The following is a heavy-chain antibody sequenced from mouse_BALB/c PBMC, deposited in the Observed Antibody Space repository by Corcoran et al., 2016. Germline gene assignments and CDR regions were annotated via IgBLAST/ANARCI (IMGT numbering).Heavy chain of an antibody. Sequence: DVQLQESGPGLVKPSQSLSLTCSVTGYSITSGYYWNWIRQFPGNKLEWMGYISYDGSNNYNPTLKNRISITPDPSKNQFFLKLNSMTTEDTTAYYCARRDAMDYWGQGTSVTVSS. CDR1: GYSITSGYY. V-gene: IGHV3-6*02. J-gene: IGHJ4*01. CDR2: ISYDGSN. CDR3: ARRDAMDY.